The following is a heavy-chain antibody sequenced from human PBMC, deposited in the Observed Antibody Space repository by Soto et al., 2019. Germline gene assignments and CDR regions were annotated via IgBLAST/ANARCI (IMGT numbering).Heavy chain of an antibody. CDR3: AREGDYYASGQNWFDP. D-gene: IGHD3-10*01. CDR1: GGSISSGGYY. J-gene: IGHJ5*02. Sequence: QVQLQESGPGLVRPSQTLSLTCSVSGGSISSGGYYWSWIRQHPGKGLEWIGYIYYSGSTYYNPSLKSRVTVSVDTSKNQFSLKLTSVTAADTAVYYCAREGDYYASGQNWFDPWGQGTLVTVSS. V-gene: IGHV4-31*03. CDR2: IYYSGST.